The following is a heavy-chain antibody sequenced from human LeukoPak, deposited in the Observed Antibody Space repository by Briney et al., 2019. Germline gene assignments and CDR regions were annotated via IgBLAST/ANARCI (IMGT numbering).Heavy chain of an antibody. D-gene: IGHD4-11*01. Sequence: PGGSLRLSCAASGFTFSSYAMSWVRQAPGKGLEWVSSISSSSYIYYADSVKGRFTISRDNAKNSLYLQMNSLRAEDTAVYYCARDQWATVTIAYYYYYYMDVWGKGTTVTVSS. J-gene: IGHJ6*03. V-gene: IGHV3-21*01. CDR2: ISSSSYI. CDR1: GFTFSSYA. CDR3: ARDQWATVTIAYYYYYYMDV.